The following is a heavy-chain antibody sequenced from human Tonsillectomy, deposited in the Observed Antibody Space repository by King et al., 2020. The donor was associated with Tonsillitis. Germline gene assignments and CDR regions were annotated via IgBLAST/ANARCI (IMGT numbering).Heavy chain of an antibody. CDR3: ARGRCGDQGAFDI. J-gene: IGHJ3*02. D-gene: IGHD4-17*01. CDR1: GFTFSSYS. CDR2: ISSSSSYI. V-gene: IGHV3-21*01. Sequence: VQLVESGGGLVKPGGSLRLSCAASGFTFSSYSMNWVRQAPGKGLEWVSSISSSSSYIYYADSVKGRFTISRDNAKNSLYLQMNSLRAEDTAVYYCARGRCGDQGAFDIWGQGTMVTVSS.